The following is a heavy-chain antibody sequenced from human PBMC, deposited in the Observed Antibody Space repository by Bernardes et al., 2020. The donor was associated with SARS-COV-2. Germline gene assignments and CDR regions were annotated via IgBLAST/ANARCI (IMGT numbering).Heavy chain of an antibody. Sequence: GGSLRLSCAASGFTFSSNTMDWVRQAPGKGLEWVSSIGSTSIHKFYADSVKGRFTIARDNAKNSLYLQMNNLRAEDTAVYYCAKDIPFSGSSWGQGTLVTVSS. D-gene: IGHD1-26*01. CDR1: GFTFSSNT. CDR3: AKDIPFSGSS. J-gene: IGHJ5*02. V-gene: IGHV3-21*01. CDR2: IGSTSIHK.